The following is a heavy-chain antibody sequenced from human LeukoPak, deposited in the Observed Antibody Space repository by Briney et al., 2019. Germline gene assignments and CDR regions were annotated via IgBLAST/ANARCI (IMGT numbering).Heavy chain of an antibody. CDR3: VRDNSGSYLGGYYFDY. CDR2: VYHSGST. V-gene: IGHV4-4*02. CDR1: GGSISSSNW. Sequence: SETLSLTCAVSGGSISSSNWWSWVRQPPGKGLEWIGEVYHSGSTNYNPSLKSRVTISVDKSKNQFSLKLSSVTAADTAVYYCVRDNSGSYLGGYYFDYWGQGTLVTASS. D-gene: IGHD1-26*01. J-gene: IGHJ4*02.